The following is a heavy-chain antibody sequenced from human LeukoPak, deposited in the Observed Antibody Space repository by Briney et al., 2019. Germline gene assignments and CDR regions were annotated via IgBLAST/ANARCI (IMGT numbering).Heavy chain of an antibody. Sequence: SETLSLTCTVSGGSISSYYWSWIRQHPGKGLEWIGYIYYSGSTYYNPSLKSRVTISVDTSKNQFSLKLSSVTAADTAVYYCARGANPTYYYDSSGYSLGIWGQGTLVTVSS. CDR1: GGSISSYY. CDR3: ARGANPTYYYDSSGYSLGI. D-gene: IGHD3-22*01. J-gene: IGHJ4*02. V-gene: IGHV4-59*06. CDR2: IYYSGST.